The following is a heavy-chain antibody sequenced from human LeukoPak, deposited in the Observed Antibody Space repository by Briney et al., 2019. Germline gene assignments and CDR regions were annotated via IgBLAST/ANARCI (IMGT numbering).Heavy chain of an antibody. Sequence: PSETLSLTCTVSGGSISSGGYYWSWIRQHPGKGLEWIGYIYYSGSTYYNPSLKSRVTISVDTSKNQLSLKLSSVTAADTAVYYCAREIDSSGYDDAFDIWGQGTMVTVSS. J-gene: IGHJ3*02. V-gene: IGHV4-31*03. CDR2: IYYSGST. CDR1: GGSISSGGYY. CDR3: AREIDSSGYDDAFDI. D-gene: IGHD3-22*01.